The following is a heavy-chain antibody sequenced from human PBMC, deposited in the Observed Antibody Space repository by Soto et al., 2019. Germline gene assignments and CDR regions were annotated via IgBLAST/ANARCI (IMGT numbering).Heavy chain of an antibody. Sequence: PSETLSLTCTVSGGSLSSGDYYWSWIRQPPGKGLEWIGYIYYSGSTYYNPSLKSRVTISVDTSKNQFSLKLSSVTAADTAVYYCARVKLRFLEWSYYYHGMDVWGQGTTVTVSS. CDR2: IYYSGST. J-gene: IGHJ6*02. D-gene: IGHD3-3*01. CDR1: GGSLSSGDYY. V-gene: IGHV4-30-4*01. CDR3: ARVKLRFLEWSYYYHGMDV.